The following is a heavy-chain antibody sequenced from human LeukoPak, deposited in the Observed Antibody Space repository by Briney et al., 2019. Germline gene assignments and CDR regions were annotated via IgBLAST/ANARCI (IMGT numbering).Heavy chain of an antibody. CDR3: AKVLVYSSSYAFDI. V-gene: IGHV3-21*01. J-gene: IGHJ3*02. CDR2: ISSSSSYI. D-gene: IGHD6-6*01. Sequence: GGSLRLSCAASGFTFSSYSMNWVRQAPGKGLEWVSSISSSSSYIYYADSVKGRFTISRDNAKNSLYLQMNSLRAEDTAVYYCAKVLVYSSSYAFDIWGQGTMVTVSS. CDR1: GFTFSSYS.